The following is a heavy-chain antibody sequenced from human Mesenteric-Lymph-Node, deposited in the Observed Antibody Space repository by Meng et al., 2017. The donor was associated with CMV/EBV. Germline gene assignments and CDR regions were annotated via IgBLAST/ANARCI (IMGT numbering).Heavy chain of an antibody. J-gene: IGHJ4*02. D-gene: IGHD2-2*01. CDR3: AREGRREDIVVVPTAI. Sequence: GESLKISCAASGFTFSSYAMHWVRQAPGKGLEWVAVISYDGSNKYYADSVKGRFTISRDNSKNTLYLQMNSLRAEDTAVYYCAREGRREDIVVVPTAIWGQGTLVTVSS. V-gene: IGHV3-30-3*01. CDR2: ISYDGSNK. CDR1: GFTFSSYA.